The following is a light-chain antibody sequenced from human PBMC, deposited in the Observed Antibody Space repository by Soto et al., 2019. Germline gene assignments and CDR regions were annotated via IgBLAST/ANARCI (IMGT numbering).Light chain of an antibody. CDR3: QQRSNWPRIT. CDR2: DAS. Sequence: EIVLTQSPXXXXLSPGXXAXXXXXXXXXXXXYLAWYQQKPGQAPRLLIYDASNRATGIPARFSGSGSGTDFTLTISSLEPEDFAVYYCQQRSNWPRITFGQGTRLEIK. CDR1: XXXXXY. J-gene: IGKJ5*01. V-gene: IGKV3-11*01.